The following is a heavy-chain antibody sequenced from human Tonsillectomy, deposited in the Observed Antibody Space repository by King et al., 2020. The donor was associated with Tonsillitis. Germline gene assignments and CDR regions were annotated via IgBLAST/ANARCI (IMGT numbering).Heavy chain of an antibody. CDR2: ISWNSGSI. CDR1: GFTFDDYA. J-gene: IGHJ4*02. V-gene: IGHV3-9*01. Sequence: QLVQSGGGLVQPGRSLRLSCAASGFTFDDYAMHWVRQAPGKGLEWVSGISWNSGSIGYADSVKGRFTISRDNAKNSLYLQMNSLRAEDTALYYCAKAPSSTVPTPGYFDYWGQGTLVTVSS. D-gene: IGHD4-17*01. CDR3: AKAPSSTVPTPGYFDY.